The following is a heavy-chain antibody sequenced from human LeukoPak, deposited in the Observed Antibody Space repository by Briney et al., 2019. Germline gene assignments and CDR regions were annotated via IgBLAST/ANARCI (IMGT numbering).Heavy chain of an antibody. Sequence: ASVTVSFKSSVYTFTNYGISWVRPPPGQGLEWMGWISAYNGKTNSAQKLQGRVHMTTDKSTSPAYMELRSLRSDDTAVYYCARELKWEYSGYDYAYYGMDVWGQGTTVT. D-gene: IGHD5-12*01. CDR2: ISAYNGKT. J-gene: IGHJ6*02. CDR1: VYTFTNYG. V-gene: IGHV1-18*01. CDR3: ARELKWEYSGYDYAYYGMDV.